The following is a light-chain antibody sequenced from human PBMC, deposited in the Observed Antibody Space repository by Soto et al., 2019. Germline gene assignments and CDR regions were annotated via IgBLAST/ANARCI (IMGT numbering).Light chain of an antibody. Sequence: DIQMTQSPSTLPAFVGDRVIITCRASQSIHSWLAWYQQKAGEAPKLLIYKATTLQSGVPSRFSGSGSGTEFSLTISRLQPEDVATYFCQQYDRASSFGQGTRLEI. CDR2: KAT. CDR1: QSIHSW. CDR3: QQYDRASS. J-gene: IGKJ2*01. V-gene: IGKV1-5*03.